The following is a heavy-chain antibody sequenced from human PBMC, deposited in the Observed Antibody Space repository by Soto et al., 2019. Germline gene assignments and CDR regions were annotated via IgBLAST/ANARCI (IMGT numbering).Heavy chain of an antibody. J-gene: IGHJ3*02. D-gene: IGHD2-2*01. Sequence: QVQLVESGGGLVKPGGSLRLSCAASGFTFSDYYMSWIRQAPGQGLEWVSYISHDSDYTRNADSVRDRFSISRDNAQKSLDLKINSLRGNATALYSGARPTTPYYGSTSGAFDSWGQGTMVTVSS. CDR3: ARPTTPYYGSTSGAFDS. V-gene: IGHV3-11*06. CDR2: ISHDSDYT. CDR1: GFTFSDYY.